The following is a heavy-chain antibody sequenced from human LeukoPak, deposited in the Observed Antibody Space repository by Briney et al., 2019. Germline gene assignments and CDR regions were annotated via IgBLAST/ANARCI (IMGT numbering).Heavy chain of an antibody. CDR3: AINRCSSFDY. CDR1: GGTFSSYA. D-gene: IGHD6-6*01. CDR2: IIPIFGTA. Sequence: ASVKVSCKASGGTFSSYAISWVRQSPGQGLEWMGWIIPIFGTANYAQKFQSRVTINTDESSTTAYIGLSSLRSEDTPVYYSAINRCSSFDYWCQGNLVIVAS. V-gene: IGHV1-69*05. J-gene: IGHJ4*02.